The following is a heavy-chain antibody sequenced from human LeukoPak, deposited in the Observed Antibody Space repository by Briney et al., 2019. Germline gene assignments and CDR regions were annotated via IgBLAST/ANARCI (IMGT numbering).Heavy chain of an antibody. CDR1: GFTSEFTFGTYG. CDR3: ATETYYYGSGSVDV. D-gene: IGHD3-10*01. V-gene: IGHV3-48*01. Sequence: GGSLRLSCAASGFTSEFTFGTYGMNWVRQAPGKGLEWLAYISSTRSTIYYADSVKGRFTISRDNAKNSLYLQMNSLRAEDTAVYYCATETYYYGSGSVDVWGQGTTVTVSS. J-gene: IGHJ6*02. CDR2: ISSTRSTI.